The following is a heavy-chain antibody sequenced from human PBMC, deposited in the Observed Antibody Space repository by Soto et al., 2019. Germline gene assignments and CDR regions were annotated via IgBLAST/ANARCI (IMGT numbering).Heavy chain of an antibody. CDR2: IIPIFGTA. D-gene: IGHD5-18*01. CDR3: ARDKSGYSYGLDAFDI. Sequence: QVQLVQSGAEVKKPGSSVKVSCKASGGTFSSYAISWVRQAPGQGLEWMGGIIPIFGTANYAQKFQGRVTITADESTSTAYMELSSMRYEDTAVYYCARDKSGYSYGLDAFDIWGQGTMVTVSS. CDR1: GGTFSSYA. V-gene: IGHV1-69*12. J-gene: IGHJ3*02.